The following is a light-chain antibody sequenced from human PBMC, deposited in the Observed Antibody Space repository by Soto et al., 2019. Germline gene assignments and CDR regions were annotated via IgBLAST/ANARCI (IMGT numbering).Light chain of an antibody. Sequence: ELVMTQSPATLSVSPGERATLSCRASQSVYSTLAWYQQKPGQVPRLLIYGASTRATGIPARFSGTGSATEFTLTISSLQSEDSAVYYGQQYNKWPLTFGGGAKVEIK. CDR3: QQYNKWPLT. CDR2: GAS. CDR1: QSVYST. J-gene: IGKJ4*01. V-gene: IGKV3-15*01.